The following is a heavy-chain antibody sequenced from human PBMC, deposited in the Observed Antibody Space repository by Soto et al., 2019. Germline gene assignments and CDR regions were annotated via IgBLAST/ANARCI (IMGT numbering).Heavy chain of an antibody. Sequence: SGTLSLTCAVSGGSFTSNNWWTWVRQPPGQGLEWIGEIYRTGSTNYNPSLKSRVTISLDKSENQFSLKVTSLTAADTAVYYCASRDPGTSVDYWGQGTLVTVSS. J-gene: IGHJ4*02. CDR2: IYRTGST. CDR1: GGSFTSNNW. V-gene: IGHV4-4*02. CDR3: ASRDPGTSVDY. D-gene: IGHD1-7*01.